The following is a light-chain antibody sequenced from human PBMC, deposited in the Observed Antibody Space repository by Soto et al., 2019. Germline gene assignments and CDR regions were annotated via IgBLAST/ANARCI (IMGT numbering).Light chain of an antibody. CDR3: NSYTRSTKYV. Sequence: SVLTQPASVSGSPGQSITVSCTGTSSDVGAYDYVSWYQHHPGKAPKLIIYEVTNRPSAVSNRFSGSKSGNTASLTISGLQAEDEADYYCNSYTRSTKYVFGTGTKVTVL. CDR1: SSDVGAYDY. V-gene: IGLV2-14*01. CDR2: EVT. J-gene: IGLJ1*01.